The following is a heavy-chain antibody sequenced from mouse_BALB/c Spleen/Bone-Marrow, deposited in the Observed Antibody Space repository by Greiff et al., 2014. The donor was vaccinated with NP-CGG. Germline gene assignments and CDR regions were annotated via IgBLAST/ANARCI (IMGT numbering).Heavy chain of an antibody. CDR2: IWAGGST. Sequence: VQLQQSGPGLVAPSQSLSITCTVSGFSLTSYGVHWVRQPPGKGLEWLGVIWAGGSTNYNSALMSRLSISKDNSKSQVFLKMNSLQIDDTAMYYCARVCLWYFDVWGAGTTVTVSS. CDR1: GFSLTSYG. CDR3: ARVCLWYFDV. V-gene: IGHV2-9*02. J-gene: IGHJ1*01.